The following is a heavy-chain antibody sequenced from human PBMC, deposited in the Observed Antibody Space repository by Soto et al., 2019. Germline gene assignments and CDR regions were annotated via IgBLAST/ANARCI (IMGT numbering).Heavy chain of an antibody. V-gene: IGHV4-31*02. CDR1: GGSITTGGRY. Sequence: QVRLQEWSPGLVKPSQTLSLKCSVSGGSITTGGRYWSWIRQLPGKGLEWIGDIYYSGNTYYNASLKSRVTISVEAATNQFSLKLSSVTAADTAVYYCAQALVFTGGDGFDIWGQGRLVTVSS. CDR3: AQALVFTGGDGFDI. CDR2: IYYSGNT. D-gene: IGHD1-1*01. J-gene: IGHJ3*02.